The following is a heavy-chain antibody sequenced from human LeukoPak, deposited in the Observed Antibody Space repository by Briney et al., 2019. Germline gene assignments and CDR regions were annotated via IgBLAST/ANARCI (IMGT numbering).Heavy chain of an antibody. Sequence: SETLSLTCTVSGGSISSGGYYWSWIRQHPGQGLEWIGYIYYSGSTYYNPSLKSRVTISVDTSKNQFSLKLSSVTAADTAVYYCARDSSGPDYYYGMDVWGQGTTVTVSS. CDR1: GGSISSGGYY. CDR2: IYYSGST. CDR3: ARDSSGPDYYYGMDV. D-gene: IGHD3-22*01. J-gene: IGHJ6*02. V-gene: IGHV4-31*03.